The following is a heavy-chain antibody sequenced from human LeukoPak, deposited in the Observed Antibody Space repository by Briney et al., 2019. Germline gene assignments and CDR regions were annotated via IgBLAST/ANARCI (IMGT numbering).Heavy chain of an antibody. CDR1: GFTVISNS. V-gene: IGHV3-21*01. CDR2: ISKSSALK. Sequence: PGGSLRLSCTVSGFTVISNSMSWVRQAPGKGLEYVSSISKSSALKYYSESVRGRFTISRDNAENSLYLDMGNLGAEDTAVYFCVRGDNRDQWGQGTLVTVSS. D-gene: IGHD2-2*01. CDR3: VRGDNRDQ. J-gene: IGHJ4*02.